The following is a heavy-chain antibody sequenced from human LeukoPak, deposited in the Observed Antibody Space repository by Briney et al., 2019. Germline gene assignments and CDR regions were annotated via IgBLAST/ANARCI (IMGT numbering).Heavy chain of an antibody. D-gene: IGHD2-2*02. CDR2: ISSSSSTI. V-gene: IGHV3-48*04. J-gene: IGHJ4*02. CDR3: ARGGGGCSSTSCYKPFDY. CDR1: GFTFSSYS. Sequence: HPGGSLRLSCAASGFTFSSYSMNWVRQAPGEGLEWVSYISSSSSTIYYADSVKGRFTISRDNAKNSLYLQMNSLRAEDTAVYYCARGGGGCSSTSCYKPFDYWGQGTLVTVSS.